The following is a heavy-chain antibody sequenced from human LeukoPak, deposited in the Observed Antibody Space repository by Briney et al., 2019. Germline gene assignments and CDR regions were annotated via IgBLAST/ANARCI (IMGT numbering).Heavy chain of an antibody. J-gene: IGHJ4*02. CDR2: ISYDGSNK. Sequence: GGSLRLSCAASGFTFSSYAVHWVRQAPGKGLEWVAVISYDGSNKYYADSVKGRFTISRDNSKNTLYLQMNSLRAEDTAVYYCARGPEYLWYFDYWGQGTPVTVSS. CDR3: ARGPEYLWYFDY. CDR1: GFTFSSYA. V-gene: IGHV3-30-3*01. D-gene: IGHD2-2*01.